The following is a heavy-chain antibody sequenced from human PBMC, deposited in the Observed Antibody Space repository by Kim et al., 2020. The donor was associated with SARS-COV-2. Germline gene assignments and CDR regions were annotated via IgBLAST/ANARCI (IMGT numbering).Heavy chain of an antibody. J-gene: IGHJ5*02. Sequence: SETLSLTCTVSGGSISSSSYYWGWIRQPPGKGLEWIGSIYYSGSTYYNPSLKSRVTISVDTSKNQFSLKLSSVTAADTAVDYCARWASSGYYQRYNWFDP. V-gene: IGHV4-39*07. CDR1: GGSISSSSYY. CDR2: IYYSGST. D-gene: IGHD3-22*01. CDR3: ARWASSGYYQRYNWFDP.